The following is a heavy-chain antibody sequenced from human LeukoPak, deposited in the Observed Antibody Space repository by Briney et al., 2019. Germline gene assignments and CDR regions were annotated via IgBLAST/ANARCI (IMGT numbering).Heavy chain of an antibody. V-gene: IGHV3-30*03. CDR1: GFTFSNYD. CDR3: ARVTSSGWYTLDY. D-gene: IGHD6-19*01. J-gene: IGHJ4*02. CDR2: ISYDGTNK. Sequence: GGSLRLSCAASGFTFSNYDMHWVRQAPGKGLEWVAVISYDGTNKYYADSVKGRFTISRDNSKNTLYLQMNSLRADDTAVYYCARVTSSGWYTLDYWGQGTLVTVSS.